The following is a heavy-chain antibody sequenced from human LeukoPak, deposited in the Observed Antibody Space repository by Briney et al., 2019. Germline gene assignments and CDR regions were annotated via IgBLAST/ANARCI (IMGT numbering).Heavy chain of an antibody. Sequence: PGGSLRLSCAASGFTFSSYAMHWVRQAPGKGLEWVAVISYDGSSKYYADSVKGRFTISRDNSKNTLYLQMSSLRAEDTAVYYCARDMLFQYYFDYWGQGTLVTVSS. J-gene: IGHJ4*02. CDR1: GFTFSSYA. D-gene: IGHD2-21*01. CDR3: ARDMLFQYYFDY. CDR2: ISYDGSSK. V-gene: IGHV3-30*04.